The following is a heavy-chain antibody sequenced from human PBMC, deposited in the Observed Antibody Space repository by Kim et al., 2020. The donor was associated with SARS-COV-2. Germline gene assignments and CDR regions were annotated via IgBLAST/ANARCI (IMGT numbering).Heavy chain of an antibody. CDR3: ARLFDYDSSGYYSAAFDI. J-gene: IGHJ3*02. V-gene: IGHV3-21*01. Sequence: GGSLRLSCAASGFTFSSYSMNWVRQAPGKGLEWVSSISSSSSYIYYADSVKGRFTISRDNAKNSLYLQMNSLRAEDTAVYYCARLFDYDSSGYYSAAFDIWGQGTMVTFSS. CDR2: ISSSSSYI. CDR1: GFTFSSYS. D-gene: IGHD3-22*01.